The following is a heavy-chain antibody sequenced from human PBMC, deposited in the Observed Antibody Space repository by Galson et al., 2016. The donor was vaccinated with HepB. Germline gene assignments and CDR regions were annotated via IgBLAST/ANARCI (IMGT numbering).Heavy chain of an antibody. Sequence: SLRLSCAASGFTFSSYGMHWVRRAPGKGLEWVAVIWYDGSNKYYADSVKGRFTISRDNSKNTLYMQMNSLRAEDTAVYYCAKGGELRGVYYYYGMDVWGQGTTVTGSS. D-gene: IGHD1-26*01. CDR3: AKGGELRGVYYYYGMDV. V-gene: IGHV3-33*03. CDR2: IWYDGSNK. J-gene: IGHJ6*02. CDR1: GFTFSSYG.